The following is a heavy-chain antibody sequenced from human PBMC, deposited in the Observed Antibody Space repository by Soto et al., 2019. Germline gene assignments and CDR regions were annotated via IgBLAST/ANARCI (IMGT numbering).Heavy chain of an antibody. CDR2: IGGSGART. V-gene: IGHV3-23*01. CDR3: SKGYSNAFLADY. Sequence: EVQLLESGGNLVQPGGSLRLSCAASGFTFSSFAMSWVRQAPGKGLEWVSGIGGSGARTYYAESVKGRFTISRDNSKNTLFLKMNILEAEDTAVYYCSKGYSNAFLADYWGQGTLVTVSS. CDR1: GFTFSSFA. D-gene: IGHD6-13*01. J-gene: IGHJ4*02.